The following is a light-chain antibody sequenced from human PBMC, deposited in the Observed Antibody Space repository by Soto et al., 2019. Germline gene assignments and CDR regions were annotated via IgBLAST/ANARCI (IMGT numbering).Light chain of an antibody. J-gene: IGKJ1*01. Sequence: EIVLTQSPGTLSLSPGERATLSCRASQSVSSSYLAWYQQKPGQSPRLLIYRASTRATGIPDRFSGSGSGTAFTLTIARLEPEDVAVYYCHQYGSSPQMFGQGTKVEIK. CDR2: RAS. CDR1: QSVSSSY. CDR3: HQYGSSPQM. V-gene: IGKV3-20*01.